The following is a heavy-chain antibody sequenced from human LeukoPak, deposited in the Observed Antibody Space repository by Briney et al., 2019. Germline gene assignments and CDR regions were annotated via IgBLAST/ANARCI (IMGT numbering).Heavy chain of an antibody. CDR2: IKYDGSDE. Sequence: GGSLRLSCAASGFIFSSYWVTWVRQAPGKGLEWVANIKYDGSDEYYVDSVKGRFTISRDNAKNSLYLQMNSLRAEDTAVYYCARSSGWRSEFGYWGQGTLVTVSS. CDR3: ARSSGWRSEFGY. V-gene: IGHV3-7*01. J-gene: IGHJ4*02. D-gene: IGHD6-19*01. CDR1: GFIFSSYW.